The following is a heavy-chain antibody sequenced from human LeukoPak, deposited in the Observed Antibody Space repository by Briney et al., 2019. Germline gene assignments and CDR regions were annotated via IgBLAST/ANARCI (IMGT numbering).Heavy chain of an antibody. D-gene: IGHD3-22*01. CDR3: ARDSSGLSYFDY. CDR2: IYSGGTT. V-gene: IGHV3-66*01. J-gene: IGHJ4*02. Sequence: PGGSLRLSCAASGFTVSSNYMSWVRQAPGKGLEWVSVIYSGGTTYYADSVKGRFTISRDNPKNTLYLQMNSLRAEDTAVYYCARDSSGLSYFDYWGQGTLVTVSS. CDR1: GFTVSSNY.